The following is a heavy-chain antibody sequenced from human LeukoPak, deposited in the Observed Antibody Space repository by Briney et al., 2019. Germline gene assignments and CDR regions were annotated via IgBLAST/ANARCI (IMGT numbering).Heavy chain of an antibody. D-gene: IGHD3-3*01. CDR2: IRSKANSYAT. Sequence: GGSLRLSCAASGFTFSGSAMHWVRQASGKGLEWVGRIRSKANSYATAYAASVKGRFTISRDNAKNSLYLQMNSLRAEDTAVYYCARDTYYDFWSGYYGYFDYWGQGTLVTVSS. J-gene: IGHJ4*02. CDR1: GFTFSGSA. V-gene: IGHV3-73*01. CDR3: ARDTYYDFWSGYYGYFDY.